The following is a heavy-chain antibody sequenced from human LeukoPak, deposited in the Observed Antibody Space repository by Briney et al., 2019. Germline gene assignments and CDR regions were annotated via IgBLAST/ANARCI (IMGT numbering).Heavy chain of an antibody. Sequence: SETLSLTCTVSGGSISSSSYYWGWIRQPPGKGLEWIGSIYYSGSTYYNPSLKSRVTISVDTSKNQFSLKLSSVTAADTAVYYCAQSDLRYFDWLLIREGGGYFDYWGQGTLVTVSS. V-gene: IGHV4-39*01. D-gene: IGHD3-9*01. CDR2: IYYSGST. CDR1: GGSISSSSYY. CDR3: AQSDLRYFDWLLIREGGGYFDY. J-gene: IGHJ4*02.